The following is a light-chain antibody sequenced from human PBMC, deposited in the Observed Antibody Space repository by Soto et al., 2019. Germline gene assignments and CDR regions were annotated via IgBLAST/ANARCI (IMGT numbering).Light chain of an antibody. J-gene: IGLJ1*01. CDR1: SSDLGSYNL. V-gene: IGLV2-23*01. CDR3: CSYAGSSTFV. Sequence: QSVLTQPASVSGSPGQSITLSCTGTSSDLGSYNLVSWYQQHPGKAPKLMIYEGSKRPSGVSYRFSGSKSGNTASLTISGLQTEDEADYYCCSYAGSSTFVFGTGNKLTVL. CDR2: EGS.